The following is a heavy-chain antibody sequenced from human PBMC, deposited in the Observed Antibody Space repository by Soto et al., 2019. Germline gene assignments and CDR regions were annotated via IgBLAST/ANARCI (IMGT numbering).Heavy chain of an antibody. CDR3: AKDPSDYDYVWGSYRANFDY. V-gene: IGHV3-23*01. CDR2: ISGSGGST. J-gene: IGHJ4*02. Sequence: PGGSLRISFAASGFTFCSFAMSWVPPAPGEGLGWVSAISGSGGSTYYADSVKGRFTISRDNSKNTLYLQMNSLRAEDTAVYYCAKDPSDYDYVWGSYRANFDYWGQGTLVTVSS. D-gene: IGHD3-16*02. CDR1: GFTFCSFA.